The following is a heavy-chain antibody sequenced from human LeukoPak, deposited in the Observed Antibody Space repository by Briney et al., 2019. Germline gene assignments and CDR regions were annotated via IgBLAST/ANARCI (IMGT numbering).Heavy chain of an antibody. D-gene: IGHD5-24*01. CDR1: GYSFTSYW. J-gene: IGHJ4*02. CDR3: GRHWGDGYSHFDY. Sequence: GESLKISCKGSGYSFTSYWIGWVRQMPGKGLEWMGIIYPGDSDTRYSPSFQGQVTISADKSLSTAFLQWSSLKASDTAMYYCGRHWGDGYSHFDYWGQGTLVTVSS. CDR2: IYPGDSDT. V-gene: IGHV5-51*01.